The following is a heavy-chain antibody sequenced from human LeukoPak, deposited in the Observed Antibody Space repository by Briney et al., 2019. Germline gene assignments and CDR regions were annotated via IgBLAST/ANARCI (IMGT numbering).Heavy chain of an antibody. J-gene: IGHJ6*03. D-gene: IGHD3-3*01. CDR1: GYTFTSYY. Sequence: ASVKVSCKASGYTFTSYYMHWVRQAPGQGLEWMGIINPSGGSTSYAQKFQGRVTMTRDMSTSTVYMQLRSLRSDDTAVYYCARGSGSGYYNDYYYYYMDVWGQGTLVTVSS. CDR2: INPSGGST. V-gene: IGHV1-46*01. CDR3: ARGSGSGYYNDYYYYYMDV.